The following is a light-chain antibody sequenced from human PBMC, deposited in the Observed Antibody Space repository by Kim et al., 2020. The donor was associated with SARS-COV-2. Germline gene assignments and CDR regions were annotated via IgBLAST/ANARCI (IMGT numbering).Light chain of an antibody. CDR1: QGIGSY. CDR2: AAS. Sequence: ASVGDRVTITFRASQGIGSYLAWYQQKPGKAPKLLIYAASTLQSGVPSRFSGSGSATDFTLTITSLQPEDFATYYCQQLEYYPITFGQGTRLEIK. V-gene: IGKV1-9*01. CDR3: QQLEYYPIT. J-gene: IGKJ5*01.